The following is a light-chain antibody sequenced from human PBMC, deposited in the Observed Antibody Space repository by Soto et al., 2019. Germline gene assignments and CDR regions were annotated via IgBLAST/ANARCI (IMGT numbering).Light chain of an antibody. CDR1: QSVTSTY. CDR3: QQYGSSPLT. CDR2: GAS. J-gene: IGKJ4*01. Sequence: EIVLTQSPGTLSLSPGERATLSCRASQSVTSTYLAWYQQKPGQAPRLLIYGASNRATGIPDRFTGSGSGTAFTLTTSRLGPEDFAVYYCQQYGSSPLTFGGGTQVEIK. V-gene: IGKV3-20*01.